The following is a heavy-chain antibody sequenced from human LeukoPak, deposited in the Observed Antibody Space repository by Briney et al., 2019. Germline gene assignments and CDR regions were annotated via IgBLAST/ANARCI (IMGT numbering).Heavy chain of an antibody. CDR1: GFTFEDFS. J-gene: IGHJ4*02. D-gene: IGHD3-3*01. CDR2: IDWDGSIT. Sequence: GGSLRLSCAASGFTFEDFSMHWVRQVPGKGLEWISLIDWDGSITYYADSVKGRFTVSRDNAKNSLYLQMNTLRPEDTAVYYCARERQNKDFWSGGDYWGQGTLVTVSS. V-gene: IGHV3-43*01. CDR3: ARERQNKDFWSGGDY.